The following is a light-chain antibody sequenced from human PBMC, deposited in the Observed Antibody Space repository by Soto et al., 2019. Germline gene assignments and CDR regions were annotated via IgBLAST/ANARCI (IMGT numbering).Light chain of an antibody. CDR3: AAWDDSLSTWV. J-gene: IGLJ3*02. CDR1: SSNIGRDY. V-gene: IGLV1-47*02. Sequence: QSVLTQPPSASGTPGQRVTISCSGSSSNIGRDYVYWFQQVPGTAPKLLIYTNNQRPSGVPDRFSGSKSGTSASLAISGLRSEDEADYCCAAWDDSLSTWVFGGGTKVTVL. CDR2: TNN.